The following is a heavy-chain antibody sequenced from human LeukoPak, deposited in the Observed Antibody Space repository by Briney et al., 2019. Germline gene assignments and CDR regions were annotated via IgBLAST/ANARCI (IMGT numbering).Heavy chain of an antibody. V-gene: IGHV3-23*01. Sequence: PGGSLRLSCAASGCTFNNYGRSWVRQAPGKGLEWVAAISNDGGGTMYAAFVEGRFTISRDNSKNTLFLQMNSLRAEGTALYYCAEGSSGCFAALWGQGTLVTVSS. CDR3: AEGSSGCFAAL. J-gene: IGHJ4*02. CDR1: GCTFNNYG. CDR2: ISNDGGGT. D-gene: IGHD3-22*01.